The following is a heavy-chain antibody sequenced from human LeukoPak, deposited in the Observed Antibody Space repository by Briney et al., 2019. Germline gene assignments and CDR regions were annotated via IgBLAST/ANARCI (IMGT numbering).Heavy chain of an antibody. CDR1: GGSISSGGYY. CDR3: ARESGGDYGLRFDP. Sequence: SETLSLTCTVSGGSISSGGYYWSWIRQHPGKGLEWIGHIYYSGSTYYNPSLKSRVTISVDTSKNQFSLKLSSVTAADTAVYYCARESGGDYGLRFDPWGQGTLVTVSS. D-gene: IGHD4-17*01. CDR2: IYYSGST. J-gene: IGHJ5*02. V-gene: IGHV4-31*03.